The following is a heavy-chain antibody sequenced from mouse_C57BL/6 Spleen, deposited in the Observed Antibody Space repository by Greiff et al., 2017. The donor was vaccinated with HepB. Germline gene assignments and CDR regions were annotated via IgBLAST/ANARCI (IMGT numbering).Heavy chain of an antibody. D-gene: IGHD1-1*01. Sequence: VQLKQPGAELVKPGASVKLSCKASGYTFTSYWMHWVKQRPGRGLEWIGRIDPNSGGTKYNEKFKGKATLTVDKPSSTAYMQLSSLTSEDSAVYYCARDYGSSYSAWFAYWGQGTLVTVSA. CDR3: ARDYGSSYSAWFAY. J-gene: IGHJ3*01. CDR1: GYTFTSYW. V-gene: IGHV1-72*01. CDR2: IDPNSGGT.